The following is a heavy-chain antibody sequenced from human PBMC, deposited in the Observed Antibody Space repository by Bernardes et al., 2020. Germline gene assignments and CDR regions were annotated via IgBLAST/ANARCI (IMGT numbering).Heavy chain of an antibody. Sequence: GGKLRFCCVTCGFSITNYAMSWVRQAPGKGLEWVSTISGSGANRYHADSVKGRFTISRDSSKNTLYLQMNSLRAEDTAVYYCAKSETKSYYYGSGSYTGWGQGTLVTVSS. V-gene: IGHV3-23*01. CDR3: AKSETKSYYYGSGSYTG. CDR1: GFSITNYA. CDR2: ISGSGANR. J-gene: IGHJ4*02. D-gene: IGHD3-10*01.